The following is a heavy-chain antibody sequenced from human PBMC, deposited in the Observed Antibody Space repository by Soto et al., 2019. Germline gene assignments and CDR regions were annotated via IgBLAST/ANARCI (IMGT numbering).Heavy chain of an antibody. Sequence: SVKGSCKASGGTFSSYAISWVRQAPGQGLEWMGGIIPIFGTANYAQKFQGRVTITADKSTSTAYMELSSLRSEDTAVYYCARGRAPPYNWFDPWGQGTLVTVSS. CDR2: IIPIFGTA. CDR3: ARGRAPPYNWFDP. J-gene: IGHJ5*02. CDR1: GGTFSSYA. V-gene: IGHV1-69*06.